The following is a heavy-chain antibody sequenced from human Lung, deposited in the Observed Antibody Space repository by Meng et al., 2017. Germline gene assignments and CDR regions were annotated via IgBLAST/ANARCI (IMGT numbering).Heavy chain of an antibody. CDR1: GYTFTSYA. J-gene: IGHJ2*01. V-gene: IGHV7-4-1*02. D-gene: IGHD3-10*01. Sequence: QVQPVQSGFELKKPGASVKVSCKASGYTFTSYAMNWVRQAPGQGLEWMGWINTNTGNPTYAQGFTGRFVFSLDTSVSTAYLQISSLKAEDTAVYYCASGWFGELFGYFDLWGRGTLVTVSS. CDR3: ASGWFGELFGYFDL. CDR2: INTNTGNP.